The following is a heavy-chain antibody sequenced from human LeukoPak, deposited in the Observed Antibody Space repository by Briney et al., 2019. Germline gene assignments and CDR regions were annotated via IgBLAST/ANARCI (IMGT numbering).Heavy chain of an antibody. D-gene: IGHD6-13*01. Sequence: GGSLRLSCAASGFTLSSYAMSWVRQAPGKGLEWVSAISGSGGSTYYADSVKGRFTISRDNSKNTLYLQMNSLRAEDTAVYYCRGIAAAGTFDYWGQGTLVTVSS. J-gene: IGHJ4*02. CDR1: GFTLSSYA. CDR3: RGIAAAGTFDY. CDR2: ISGSGGST. V-gene: IGHV3-23*01.